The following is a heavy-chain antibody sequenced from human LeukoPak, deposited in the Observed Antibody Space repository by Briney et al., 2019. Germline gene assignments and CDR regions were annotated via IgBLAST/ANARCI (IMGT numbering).Heavy chain of an antibody. D-gene: IGHD3-3*01. Sequence: PSETLSLTCTVSGGSISSYYWSWIRQPPGKGLEWIGYIYYSGSTNYNPSLRSRVTISVDTSKNQFSLKLSSVTAADTAVYYCARHKYPSLYYDFWSGPSNWFDPWGQGTLVTVSS. CDR2: IYYSGST. V-gene: IGHV4-59*08. CDR3: ARHKYPSLYYDFWSGPSNWFDP. J-gene: IGHJ5*02. CDR1: GGSISSYY.